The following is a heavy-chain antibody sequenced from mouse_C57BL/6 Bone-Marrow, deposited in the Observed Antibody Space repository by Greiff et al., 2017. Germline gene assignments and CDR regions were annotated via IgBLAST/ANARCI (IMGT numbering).Heavy chain of an antibody. CDR2: IYRGGGYT. D-gene: IGHD1-1*01. V-gene: IGHV1-63*01. Sequence: VQLQQSGAELVRPGTSVKMSCKASGYTFTNYWIGWAKQRPGHGLEWIGDIYRGGGYTNYNEKFKGKATLTADKSSSTAYMQFSSLTSEDSTIYYCASYYYGCFDYWGQGTTLTVSS. CDR3: ASYYYGCFDY. J-gene: IGHJ2*01. CDR1: GYTFTNYW.